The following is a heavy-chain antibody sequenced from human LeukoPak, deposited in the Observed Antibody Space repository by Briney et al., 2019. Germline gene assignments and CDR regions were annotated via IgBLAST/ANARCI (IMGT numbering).Heavy chain of an antibody. CDR3: AKGGYSYGDHFDY. CDR1: GFTFSNEA. D-gene: IGHD5-18*01. Sequence: PGGSLRLSCAVSGFTFSNEAMGWVRQLRGGGLEWVSAISGSGGSTYYADSVKGRFTISRDNSKNTLYLQMNSLRAEDTAVYYCAKGGYSYGDHFDYWGQGTLVTVSS. CDR2: ISGSGGST. V-gene: IGHV3-23*01. J-gene: IGHJ4*02.